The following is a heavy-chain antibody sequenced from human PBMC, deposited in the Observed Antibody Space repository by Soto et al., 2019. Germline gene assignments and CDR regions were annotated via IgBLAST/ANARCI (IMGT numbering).Heavy chain of an antibody. CDR1: GGSLSSSGYY. D-gene: IGHD2-21*02. J-gene: IGHJ5*02. V-gene: IGHV4-31*03. CDR3: ARERYGGNSGP. Sequence: SSETLSLTCTVSGGSLSSSGYYWNWIRQHPGKGLEWIGYIYYSGSTYYNPSLKSRVTISVDTSKNQFSLKLSSVTAADTAVYYCARERYGGNSGPWGQGTLVTVSS. CDR2: IYYSGST.